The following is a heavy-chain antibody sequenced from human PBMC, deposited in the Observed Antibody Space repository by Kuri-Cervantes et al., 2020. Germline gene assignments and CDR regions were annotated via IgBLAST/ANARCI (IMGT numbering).Heavy chain of an antibody. CDR3: AKSSYDYYDSSGYYRPPDY. J-gene: IGHJ4*02. V-gene: IGHV3-9*01. CDR2: ISWNSGSI. Sequence: SLKISCAASGFTFDDYAMHWVRQAPGKGLEWVSGISWNSGSIGYADSVKGRFTISRDNAKNSLYLQMNSLRAEDTAVYYCAKSSYDYYDSSGYYRPPDYWGQGTLVTVSS. CDR1: GFTFDDYA. D-gene: IGHD3-22*01.